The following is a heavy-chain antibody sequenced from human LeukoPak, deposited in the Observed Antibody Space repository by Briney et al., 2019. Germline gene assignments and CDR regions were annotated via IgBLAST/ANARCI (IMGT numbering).Heavy chain of an antibody. CDR1: GYTFTSYA. CDR2: INAGNGNT. Sequence: GASVKVSCKASGYTFTSYAMHWVRQAPGQRLEWMGWINAGNGNTKYSQKFQGRVTITRDTSASTAYMELSSLRSEDTAVYYCARDLMSDFKLYYFDYWGQGTLVTVSS. V-gene: IGHV1-3*01. CDR3: ARDLMSDFKLYYFDY. D-gene: IGHD2-21*02. J-gene: IGHJ4*02.